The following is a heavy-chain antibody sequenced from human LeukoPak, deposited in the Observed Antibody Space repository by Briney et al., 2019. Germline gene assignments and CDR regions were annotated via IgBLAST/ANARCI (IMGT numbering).Heavy chain of an antibody. D-gene: IGHD6-6*01. CDR2: ITDSGDDT. CDR3: AKGSSSSRPYYFDY. V-gene: IGHV3-23*01. CDR1: GFSFRNYA. J-gene: IGHJ4*02. Sequence: PGGSLRLSCAASGFSFRNYAMGWVRQAPGKGLDWASAITDSGDDTYHADSVKGRFTISRDNSKNTLFFQMSSLRVEDTAVYYCAKGSSSSRPYYFDYWGQGTLVTVSS.